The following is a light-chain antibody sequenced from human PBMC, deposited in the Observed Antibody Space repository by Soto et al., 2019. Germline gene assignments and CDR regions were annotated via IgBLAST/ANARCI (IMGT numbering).Light chain of an antibody. Sequence: EIVMTQSPATLSLSPGDRVTLPCRASQSVGSNLAWYQQKPGQFPRLLMYGASTRATGVPARFSGSGSGTEFTLTISSLQSEDFAVYYCQQYGDWPPDTFGQGTKVDIK. CDR2: GAS. J-gene: IGKJ2*01. CDR3: QQYGDWPPDT. CDR1: QSVGSN. V-gene: IGKV3-15*01.